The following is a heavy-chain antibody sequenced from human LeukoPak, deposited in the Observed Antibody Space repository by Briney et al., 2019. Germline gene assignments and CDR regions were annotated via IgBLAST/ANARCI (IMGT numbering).Heavy chain of an antibody. J-gene: IGHJ4*02. V-gene: IGHV3-21*01. D-gene: IGHD4-23*01. CDR3: ARDVLGGNANY. Sequence: GGSPRLSCAASGFTFSSYSMNWVRQAPGKGLEWVSSISSSSSYIYYADSVKGRFTISRDNAKNSLYLQMNSLRAEDTAVYYCARDVLGGNANYWGQGTLVTVSS. CDR2: ISSSSSYI. CDR1: GFTFSSYS.